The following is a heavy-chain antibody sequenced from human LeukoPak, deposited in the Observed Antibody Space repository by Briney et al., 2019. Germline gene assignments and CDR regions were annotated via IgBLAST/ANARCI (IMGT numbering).Heavy chain of an antibody. V-gene: IGHV3-64*01. CDR3: AKTVWDSSGYYFDY. D-gene: IGHD3-22*01. CDR2: ISSSGDPT. J-gene: IGHJ4*02. Sequence: GGSLRLSCAASGFTFSTYTMHWVRPAPGKGLEYVSTISSSGDPTYYANSVKGRFSISRDNSKNTLYLQMNSLRAEDTAVYYCAKTVWDSSGYYFDYWGQGTLVTVSS. CDR1: GFTFSTYT.